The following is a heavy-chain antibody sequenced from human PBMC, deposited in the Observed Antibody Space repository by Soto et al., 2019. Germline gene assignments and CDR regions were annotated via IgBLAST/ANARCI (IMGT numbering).Heavy chain of an antibody. CDR3: AKVNYYDSSGPAPFDY. J-gene: IGHJ4*02. D-gene: IGHD3-22*01. CDR2: ISGSGGST. CDR1: GFTFSSYA. Sequence: EVQLLESGGGLVQPGGSLRLSCAASGFTFSSYAMSWVRQAPGKGLEWVPAISGSGGSTYYADSVKGRFTISRDNSKNTLYLQMNSLRAEDTAVYYCAKVNYYDSSGPAPFDYWGQGTLVTVSS. V-gene: IGHV3-23*01.